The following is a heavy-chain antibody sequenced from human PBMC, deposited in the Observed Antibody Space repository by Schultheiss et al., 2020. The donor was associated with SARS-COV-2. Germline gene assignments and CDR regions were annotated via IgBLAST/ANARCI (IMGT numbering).Heavy chain of an antibody. Sequence: ASVKVSCKASGYTFTSYYMHWVRQAPGQGLEWMGIINPSGGSTSYAQKFQGRVTMTRDTSTSTVYMELSSLRSEDTAVYYCAGGHSSSWYGYWYFDLWGRGTLVTVSS. J-gene: IGHJ2*01. D-gene: IGHD6-13*01. V-gene: IGHV1-46*01. CDR3: AGGHSSSWYGYWYFDL. CDR1: GYTFTSYY. CDR2: INPSGGST.